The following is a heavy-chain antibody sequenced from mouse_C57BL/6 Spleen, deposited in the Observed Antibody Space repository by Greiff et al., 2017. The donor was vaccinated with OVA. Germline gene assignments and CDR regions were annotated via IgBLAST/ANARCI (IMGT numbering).Heavy chain of an antibody. CDR3: ARGDGDSDD. J-gene: IGHJ2*01. Sequence: QVQLKQSGAELARPGASVKLSCKASGYTFTSYGISWVKQRTGQGLEWIGEIYPRSGNTYYNEKFKGKATLTADKSSSTAYMELRSLTSEDSAVYFCARGDGDSDDWGQGTTLTVSS. CDR2: IYPRSGNT. CDR1: GYTFTSYG. V-gene: IGHV1-81*01. D-gene: IGHD2-13*01.